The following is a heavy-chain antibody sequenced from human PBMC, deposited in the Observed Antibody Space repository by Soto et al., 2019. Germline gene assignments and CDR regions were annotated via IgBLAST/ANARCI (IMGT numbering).Heavy chain of an antibody. CDR2: IIPILGIA. J-gene: IGHJ4*02. CDR3: ARESITIFGVVNPLGY. V-gene: IGHV1-69*04. CDR1: GGTFSSYT. Sequence: SVKVSCKASGGTFSSYTISWVRQAPGQGLEWMGRIIPILGIANYAQKFQGRVTITADKSTSTAYMELSSLRSEDTAVYYCARESITIFGVVNPLGYWGQGTLVTVS. D-gene: IGHD3-3*01.